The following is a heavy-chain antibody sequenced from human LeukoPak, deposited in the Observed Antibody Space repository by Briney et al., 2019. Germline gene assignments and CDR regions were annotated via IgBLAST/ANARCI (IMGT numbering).Heavy chain of an antibody. J-gene: IGHJ4*02. D-gene: IGHD1-1*01. Sequence: AVKVSCKASGGTFSSYAISWVRQAPGQGLEWMGGIIPIFGTANYAQKFQGRVTITADESTSTAYMELSSLRSEDTAVYYCARGELIYYFDYWGREPWSPSPQ. CDR3: ARGELIYYFDY. CDR1: GGTFSSYA. V-gene: IGHV1-69*01. CDR2: IIPIFGTA.